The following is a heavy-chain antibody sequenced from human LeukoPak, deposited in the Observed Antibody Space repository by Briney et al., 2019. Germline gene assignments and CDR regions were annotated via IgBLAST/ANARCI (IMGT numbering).Heavy chain of an antibody. D-gene: IGHD4-17*01. CDR1: GGSISSSSHY. J-gene: IGHJ4*02. Sequence: TSDTLSLTCTISGGSISSSSHYWVWSRQPPGKGLEWMGSIYYSGSTYYNPSLERRVTISVDTSKNQFSLKLSSVTAADTAVYYCARQHAYGDQQNFAYWGQGTLVTVSS. CDR2: IYYSGST. CDR3: ARQHAYGDQQNFAY. V-gene: IGHV4-39*01.